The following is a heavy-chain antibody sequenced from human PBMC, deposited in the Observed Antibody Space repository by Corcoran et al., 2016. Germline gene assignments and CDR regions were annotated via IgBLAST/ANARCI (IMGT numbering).Heavy chain of an antibody. CDR3: SRDSGSYYGDY. V-gene: IGHV1-46*01. CDR2: INPSGGST. J-gene: IGHJ4*02. Sequence: QVQLVQSGAEVKKPGASVKVSCKASGYTFTSYYMHWVRQAPGQGLEWMGIINPSGGSTSYAQKFQGRVTMTRDTSTSTVYMELRSLRSEDTAVYYCSRDSGSYYGDYWGQGTLVTVSS. CDR1: GYTFTSYY. D-gene: IGHD1-26*01.